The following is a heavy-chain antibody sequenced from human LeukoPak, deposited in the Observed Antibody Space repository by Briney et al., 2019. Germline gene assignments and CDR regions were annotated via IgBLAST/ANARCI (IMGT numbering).Heavy chain of an antibody. V-gene: IGHV1-45*02. CDR1: GYTFTYRY. CDR3: ASPAHCGGDCSFNDAFDI. CDR2: ITLFNGNT. J-gene: IGHJ3*02. D-gene: IGHD2-21*02. Sequence: SVKVSCKASGYTFTYRYLHWVRQAPGQALEWMGWITLFNGNTTYAQKFQDRVSITRDRSMSTAFMELSSLRSEDTDMYYCASPAHCGGDCSFNDAFDIWGQGTMVTVSS.